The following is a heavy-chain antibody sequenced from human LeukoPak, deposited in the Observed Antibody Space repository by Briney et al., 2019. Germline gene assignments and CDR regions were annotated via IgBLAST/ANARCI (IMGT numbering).Heavy chain of an antibody. CDR2: IKEDGSDK. D-gene: IGHD2-21*02. CDR1: GFTFSTYW. V-gene: IGHV3-7*01. J-gene: IGHJ2*01. CDR3: VKSGGYATAIRYFDL. Sequence: GGSLRLSCAASGFTFSTYWMGWVRQAPGKGLEWVADIKEDGSDKYSVDSVRGRFTISRDNAKNSLYLQMNSLRAEDTAVYYCVKSGGYATAIRYFDLWGRGTLVTVSS.